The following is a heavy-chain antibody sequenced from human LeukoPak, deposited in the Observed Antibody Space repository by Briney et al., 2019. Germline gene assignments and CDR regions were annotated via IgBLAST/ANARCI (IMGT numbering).Heavy chain of an antibody. CDR2: INTNTGNP. V-gene: IGHV7-4-1*02. J-gene: IGHJ3*02. D-gene: IGHD3-10*01. CDR1: GYTFTSYA. Sequence: GASVKVSCKASGYTFTSYAMNWVRQAPGQGLEWMGWINTNTGNPTYAQGFTGRFVFSLDTSVSTACLQISSLKAEDTAVYYCARNGLLWFGEVPDAFDIWGQGTMVTVSS. CDR3: ARNGLLWFGEVPDAFDI.